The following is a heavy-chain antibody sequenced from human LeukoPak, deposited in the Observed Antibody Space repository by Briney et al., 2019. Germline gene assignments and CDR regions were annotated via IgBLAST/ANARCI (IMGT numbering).Heavy chain of an antibody. J-gene: IGHJ6*03. V-gene: IGHV7-4-1*02. D-gene: IGHD4-17*01. CDR3: ARDSTGDYGDYFYYYYYYMDV. CDR1: GYTFTSYG. CDR2: INTNTGNP. Sequence: ASVKVSCKASGYTFTSYGISWVRQAPGQGLEWMGWINTNTGNPTYAQGFTGRFVFSLDTSVSTAYLQISSLKAEDTAVYYCARDSTGDYGDYFYYYYYYMDVWGKGTTVTVSS.